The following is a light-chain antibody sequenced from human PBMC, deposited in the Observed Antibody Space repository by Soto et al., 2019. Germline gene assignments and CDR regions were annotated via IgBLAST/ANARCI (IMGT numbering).Light chain of an antibody. CDR3: QQYGNSPLT. J-gene: IGKJ4*01. CDR1: QSVSSSY. V-gene: IGKV3-20*01. Sequence: DIVLTQSPGTLSLSPGERAALSCRASQSVSSSYLAWYQQKPGQAPRLLIYGASSRATGIPDRFSGSGSGTDLTITISRLEPEDFEVYYCQQYGNSPLTFGGGTKVDIK. CDR2: GAS.